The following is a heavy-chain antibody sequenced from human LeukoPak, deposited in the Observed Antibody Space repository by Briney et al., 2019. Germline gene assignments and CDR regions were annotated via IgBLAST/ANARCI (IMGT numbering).Heavy chain of an antibody. V-gene: IGHV3-53*01. Sequence: GGSLRLSCAASGFTVSSNYMTWVRQAPGKGLEWVSVIYSGGSTNYADSVKGRFTISRDNSKNTVYLQMNSLRAGDTAVYYCAKVQRSDFDMNFDSWGQGTLVTVSS. J-gene: IGHJ4*02. D-gene: IGHD5-12*01. CDR1: GFTVSSNY. CDR2: IYSGGST. CDR3: AKVQRSDFDMNFDS.